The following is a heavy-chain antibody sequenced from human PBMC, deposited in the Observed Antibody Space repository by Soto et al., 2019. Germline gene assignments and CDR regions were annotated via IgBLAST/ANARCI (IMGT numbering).Heavy chain of an antibody. D-gene: IGHD5-18*01. V-gene: IGHV4-59*01. CDR2: IYYSGST. J-gene: IGHJ5*02. Sequence: SETLSLTCTVSGGSISSYYWSWIRQPPGKGLEWIGYIYYSGSTNYNPSLKSRVTISVDTSKNQFSLKLSSVTAADTAVYYCARETTAMVTEGNWFDPWGQGTLVTVSS. CDR1: GGSISSYY. CDR3: ARETTAMVTEGNWFDP.